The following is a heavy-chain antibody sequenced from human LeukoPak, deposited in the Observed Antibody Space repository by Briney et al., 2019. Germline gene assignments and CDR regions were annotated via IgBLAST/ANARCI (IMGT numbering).Heavy chain of an antibody. CDR3: AKYTVDYYFDY. V-gene: IGHV3-23*01. Sequence: GGSLRLSRAASGFTFSSYAMSWVRQAPGKGLEWVSTIRGSETTFYADSVKGRFTISRDNSENTLYLQMNSLRAEDTAIYYCAKYTVDYYFDYWGQGTLVTVSS. CDR1: GFTFSSYA. D-gene: IGHD4-23*01. J-gene: IGHJ4*02. CDR2: IRGSETT.